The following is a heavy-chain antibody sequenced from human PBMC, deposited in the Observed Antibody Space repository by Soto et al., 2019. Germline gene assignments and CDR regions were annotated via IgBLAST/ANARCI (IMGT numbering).Heavy chain of an antibody. D-gene: IGHD3-3*01. Sequence: QLHLVQSGAVVKKPGASVTVSCSASGYPVTAYYMHWVRQAPGRGLEWMGGINPATGAAKYTQTFQGVVTMPRDTSTSTVFMELGVQTSEDTGVFDCARGGGVGVAGSAAFDMWGQGTLVTVSS. J-gene: IGHJ3*02. V-gene: IGHV1-2*02. CDR3: ARGGGVGVAGSAAFDM. CDR1: GYPVTAYY. CDR2: INPATGAA.